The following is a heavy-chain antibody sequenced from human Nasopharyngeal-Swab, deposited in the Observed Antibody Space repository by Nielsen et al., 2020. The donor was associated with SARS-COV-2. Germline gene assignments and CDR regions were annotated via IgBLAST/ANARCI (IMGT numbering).Heavy chain of an antibody. CDR2: ISSSSSYI. V-gene: IGHV3-21*01. Sequence: GESLKISCAASGFTFSSYSMNWVRQAPGKGLEWVSSISSSSSYIYYADSVKGRFTISRDNAKNSLYLQMNSLRAEDTAVYYCARDGYSSSWYDYWGQGTLVTGSS. CDR3: ARDGYSSSWYDY. J-gene: IGHJ4*02. D-gene: IGHD6-13*01. CDR1: GFTFSSYS.